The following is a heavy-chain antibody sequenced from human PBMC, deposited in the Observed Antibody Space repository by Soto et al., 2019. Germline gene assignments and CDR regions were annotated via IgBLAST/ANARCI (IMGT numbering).Heavy chain of an antibody. CDR3: AKDIVGSGWYYFDY. Sequence: GGSLRLSCAASGFTFDDYAMHWVRQAPGKGLEWVSGISCNSGSIGYADSVKGRFTISRDNAKNSLYLQMNSLRAEDTALYYCAKDIVGSGWYYFDYWGQGTLVTVSS. J-gene: IGHJ4*02. V-gene: IGHV3-9*01. CDR1: GFTFDDYA. CDR2: ISCNSGSI. D-gene: IGHD6-19*01.